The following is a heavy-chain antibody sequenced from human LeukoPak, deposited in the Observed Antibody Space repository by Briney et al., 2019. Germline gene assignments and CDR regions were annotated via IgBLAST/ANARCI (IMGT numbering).Heavy chain of an antibody. CDR1: GFAFGVYA. CDR2: INANSGTT. D-gene: IGHD6-19*01. J-gene: IGHJ5*01. Sequence: GGSLRLSCAASGFAFGVYAMSWLRQPPGKGLEWVSTINANSGTTSYAASVRGRFTISRDNSKNTLYLQLNTLRADDTATYYCAKPISGGLAVTADWFHPWGQGTLVVVSS. CDR3: AKPISGGLAVTADWFHP. V-gene: IGHV3-23*01.